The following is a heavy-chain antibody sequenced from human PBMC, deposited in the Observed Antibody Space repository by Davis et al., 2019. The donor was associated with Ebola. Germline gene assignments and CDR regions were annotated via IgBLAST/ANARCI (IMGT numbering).Heavy chain of an antibody. J-gene: IGHJ4*02. CDR3: AREPPIAARTYYFDY. V-gene: IGHV1-69*08. D-gene: IGHD6-6*01. Sequence: AASVKVSCKASGGNCSSYTISGVRQAPGQGREWRGRIIHILGRANYAQKFQGRGKIPADKSTSTAYMELSRLRSDDTAVYYCAREPPIAARTYYFDYWGQGTLVTVSS. CDR1: GGNCSSYT. CDR2: IIHILGRA.